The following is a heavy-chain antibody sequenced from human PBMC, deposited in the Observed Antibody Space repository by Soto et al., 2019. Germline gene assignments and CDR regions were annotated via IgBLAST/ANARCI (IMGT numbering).Heavy chain of an antibody. Sequence: QVQLVESGGGVVQPGGSLRLSCAASGFIFSGYAMHWVRQAPGKGLEWVAVISYDGNTQYYADSVKGRFTVSRYNSNNILYVEMNNLRDEDTAMYYCAKGTKAYEINFWGQGTLVTVSP. V-gene: IGHV3-30-3*01. CDR2: ISYDGNTQ. D-gene: IGHD3-9*01. CDR3: AKGTKAYEINF. CDR1: GFIFSGYA. J-gene: IGHJ4*02.